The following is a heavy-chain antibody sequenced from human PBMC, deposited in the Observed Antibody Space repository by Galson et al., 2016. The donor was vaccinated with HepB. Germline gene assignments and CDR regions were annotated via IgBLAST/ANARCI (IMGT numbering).Heavy chain of an antibody. Sequence: SLRLSCAASGFTFSTYGMHWVRQAPCKGLEWVAVISYDGDTKYHADSVKGRFTLSRDNSKNTRYLQMHRLRFEDTAVYYCASDPRQWQRGYNYGFEYWGQGTLVSVSS. V-gene: IGHV3-30*03. CDR2: ISYDGDTK. CDR1: GFTFSTYG. J-gene: IGHJ4*02. CDR3: ASDPRQWQRGYNYGFEY. D-gene: IGHD5-18*01.